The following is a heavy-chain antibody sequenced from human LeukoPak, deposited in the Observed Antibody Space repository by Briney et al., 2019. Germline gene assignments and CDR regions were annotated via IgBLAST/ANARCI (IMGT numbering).Heavy chain of an antibody. Sequence: GESLKISCKGSGYSFSTYWIGWVRQMPGKGLEWMGIIYVGDSDTRYSPSFQGQVTISADKSIGTAYLHWSSLKASDTAIYYCARRVRYSSGSRVFDIWGQGTMVTVSS. J-gene: IGHJ3*02. V-gene: IGHV5-51*01. CDR1: GYSFSTYW. CDR3: ARRVRYSSGSRVFDI. CDR2: IYVGDSDT. D-gene: IGHD6-19*01.